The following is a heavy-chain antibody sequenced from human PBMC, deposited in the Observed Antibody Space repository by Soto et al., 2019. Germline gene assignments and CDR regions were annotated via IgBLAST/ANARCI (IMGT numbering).Heavy chain of an antibody. D-gene: IGHD2-15*01. CDR1: GGSISSSSYY. J-gene: IGHJ4*02. CDR2: IYYSGST. V-gene: IGHV4-39*01. Sequence: SETLSLTCTVSGGSISSSSYYWGWIRQPPGKGLEWIGSIYYSGSTYYNPSLKSRVTISVDTSKNQFSLKLSSVTAADTAVYYCARRVVAATGAYYFDYWGQGTLVTVSS. CDR3: ARRVVAATGAYYFDY.